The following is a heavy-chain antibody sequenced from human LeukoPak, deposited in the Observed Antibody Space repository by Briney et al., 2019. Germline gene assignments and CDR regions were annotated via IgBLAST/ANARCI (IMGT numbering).Heavy chain of an antibody. CDR3: ARDMRGNYGSGSYYSN. V-gene: IGHV1-69*05. J-gene: IGHJ4*02. CDR1: GGTFSSYA. Sequence: SVKVSCKASGGTFSSYAISWVRQAPGQGLEWMGGIIPIFGTANYAQKFQGRVTITTDESTSTAYMELSSLRSEDTAVYYCARDMRGNYGSGSYYSNWGQGTLVTVSS. CDR2: IIPIFGTA. D-gene: IGHD3-10*01.